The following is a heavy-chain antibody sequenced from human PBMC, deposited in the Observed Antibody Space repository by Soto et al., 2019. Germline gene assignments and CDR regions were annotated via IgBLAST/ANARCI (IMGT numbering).Heavy chain of an antibody. CDR2: ISGSGGST. D-gene: IGHD2-2*01. CDR1: GFTFSSYA. V-gene: IGHV3-23*01. J-gene: IGHJ4*02. Sequence: GGSLRLSCAASGFTFSSYAMSWVRQAPGKGLEWVSAISGSGGSTYYADSVKGRFTISRDNSKNTLYLQMNSLRAEDTAVYYCANYCSSTSCYPWGYWGQGTLVTVSS. CDR3: ANYCSSTSCYPWGY.